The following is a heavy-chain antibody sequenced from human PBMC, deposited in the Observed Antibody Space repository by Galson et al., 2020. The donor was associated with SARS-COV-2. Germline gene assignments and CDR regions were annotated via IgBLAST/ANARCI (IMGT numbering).Heavy chain of an antibody. CDR3: AKSFSPYDMPGADAFDI. J-gene: IGHJ3*02. V-gene: IGHV3-9*03. CDR1: GFTFDDYA. D-gene: IGHD3-22*01. Sequence: SLKISCAASGFTFDDYAMHWVRQAPGKGLEWVSGISWNSGSIGYADSVKGRFTISRDNAKNSLYLQMNSLRAEDMALYYCAKSFSPYDMPGADAFDIWGQGTMVTVSS. CDR2: ISWNSGSI.